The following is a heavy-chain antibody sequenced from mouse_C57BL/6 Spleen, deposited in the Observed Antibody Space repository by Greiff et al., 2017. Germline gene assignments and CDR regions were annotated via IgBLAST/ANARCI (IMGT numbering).Heavy chain of an antibody. Sequence: EVQLQESGPGMVKPSQSLSLTCTVTGYSITSGYDWHWIRHFPGNKLEWMGYISYSGSTNYNPSLKSRISITPDTSKNHFFLKLNSVTTEDTATYYCARGVTTAGAYWGQGALVTVAA. J-gene: IGHJ3*01. V-gene: IGHV3-1*01. CDR1: GYSITSGYD. D-gene: IGHD2-2*01. CDR2: ISYSGST. CDR3: ARGVTTAGAY.